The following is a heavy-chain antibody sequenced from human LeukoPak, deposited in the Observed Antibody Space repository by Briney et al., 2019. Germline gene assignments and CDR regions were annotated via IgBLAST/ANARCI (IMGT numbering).Heavy chain of an antibody. V-gene: IGHV4-59*08. CDR3: ARHTSSGSYYGFDY. CDR2: MYYSGIT. D-gene: IGHD1-26*01. Sequence: SETLSLTCAVSGASISGSYWSWIRQPPGKGLEWIGYMYYSGITNSSPSLKSRVTISVDTSKNQFSLKLSSVTAADTAVYYCARHTSSGSYYGFDYWGQGTLVTVSS. J-gene: IGHJ4*02. CDR1: GASISGSY.